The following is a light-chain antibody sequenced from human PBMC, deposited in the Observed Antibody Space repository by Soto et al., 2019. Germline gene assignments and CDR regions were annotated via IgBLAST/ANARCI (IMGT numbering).Light chain of an antibody. V-gene: IGLV2-14*01. CDR3: SSYTTTSTLV. CDR1: SSDIGRYDY. Sequence: QSALTQPASVSGSPGQSITISCTGSSSDIGRYDYVSWYQQRPGEAPKLIISEVRNRPSGISYRFTGSKSGNTASLTISGLQAEDEADYYCSSYTTTSTLVFGGGTKLTVL. CDR2: EVR. J-gene: IGLJ3*02.